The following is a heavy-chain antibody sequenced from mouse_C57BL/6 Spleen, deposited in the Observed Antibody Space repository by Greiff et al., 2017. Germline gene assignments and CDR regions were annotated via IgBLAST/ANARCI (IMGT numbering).Heavy chain of an antibody. CDR3: AIYYDNYFDY. Sequence: VQLQQSGAELARPGASVKMSCKASGYTFTSYTMHWVKQRPGQGLEWIGYINPSSGYTKYNQKFKDKATLTADKSSSTAYMQLSSLTSEDTAVYYCAIYYDNYFDYWGQGTTLTVSS. V-gene: IGHV1-4*01. D-gene: IGHD2-4*01. CDR1: GYTFTSYT. J-gene: IGHJ2*01. CDR2: INPSSGYT.